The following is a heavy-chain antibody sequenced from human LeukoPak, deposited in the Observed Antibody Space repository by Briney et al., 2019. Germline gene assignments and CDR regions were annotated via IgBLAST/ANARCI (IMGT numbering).Heavy chain of an antibody. J-gene: IGHJ4*02. CDR1: GFTVSSNY. CDR2: IYSGGST. V-gene: IGHV3-53*01. Sequence: GGSLRLSCAASGFTVSSNYMSWVRQAPGKGLEWVSVIYSGGSTYYADSVKGRFTISRDNSKNTLYLQMNSLRAEDTAVYYCARDARYSGYDGPFDYWGQGALVTVSS. D-gene: IGHD5-12*01. CDR3: ARDARYSGYDGPFDY.